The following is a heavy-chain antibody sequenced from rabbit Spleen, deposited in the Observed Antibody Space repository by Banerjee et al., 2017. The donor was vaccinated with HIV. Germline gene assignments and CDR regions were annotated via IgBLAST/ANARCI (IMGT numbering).Heavy chain of an antibody. Sequence: QEQLEESGGDLVQPGESLKLFCKASGFTISGTYYMCWVRQAPGKGLEWIACIDAGDGSIYYATWAKGRFTCSKTSSTTVTLQMTRLTAADTATYFCARDTSSSFSSYGMDLWGPGTLVTVS. J-gene: IGHJ6*01. D-gene: IGHD1-1*01. CDR1: GFTISGTYY. CDR3: ARDTSSSFSSYGMDL. CDR2: IDAGDGSI. V-gene: IGHV1S45*01.